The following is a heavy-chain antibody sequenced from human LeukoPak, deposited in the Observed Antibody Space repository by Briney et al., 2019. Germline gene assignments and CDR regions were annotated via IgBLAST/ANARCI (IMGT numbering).Heavy chain of an antibody. CDR2: IIPIFGTA. CDR1: GGTFSSYA. CDR3: ASSTLANRIPMVRGLAFDI. V-gene: IGHV1-69*06. D-gene: IGHD3-10*01. J-gene: IGHJ3*02. Sequence: SVKVSCKASGGTFSSYAISWVRQAPGQGLEWMGGIIPIFGTANYAQKFQGRVTITADKSTSTAYMELSSLRSEDTAVYYCASSTLANRIPMVRGLAFDIWGQGTMVTVSS.